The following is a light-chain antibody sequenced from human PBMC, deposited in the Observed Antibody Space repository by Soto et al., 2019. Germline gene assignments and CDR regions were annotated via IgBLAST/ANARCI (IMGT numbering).Light chain of an antibody. V-gene: IGLV2-8*01. J-gene: IGLJ1*01. Sequence: QSVLTQPPSASGSPGQSVTISCTGTSSDVGNYNYVSWYQQHPGKAPKLMIYEVFKRPSGVPDRFSGSKSGNTASLTVSGLQAEEEADYYCSSYAGSNNYVFGTGTKVTVL. CDR3: SSYAGSNNYV. CDR1: SSDVGNYNY. CDR2: EVF.